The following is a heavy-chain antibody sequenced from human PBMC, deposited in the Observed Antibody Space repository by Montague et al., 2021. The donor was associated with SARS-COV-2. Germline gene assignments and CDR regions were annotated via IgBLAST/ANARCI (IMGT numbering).Heavy chain of an antibody. Sequence: SLRLSCAASGFTFGSFPIHWVRQAPGKGLQWVTVISSDRGKKYYADSVRGRFTVSRDNSENTLYLQLNSLRPDDTAVYFCTRGRPASSYYYYDMDVWGQGTTVTVS. D-gene: IGHD3-10*01. CDR1: GFTFGSFP. V-gene: IGHV3-30*01. CDR2: ISSDRGKK. J-gene: IGHJ6*02. CDR3: TRGRPASSYYYYDMDV.